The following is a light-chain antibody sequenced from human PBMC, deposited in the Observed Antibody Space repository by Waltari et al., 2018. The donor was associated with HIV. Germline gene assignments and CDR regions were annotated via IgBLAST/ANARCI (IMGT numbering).Light chain of an antibody. V-gene: IGLV1-51*01. CDR2: DNS. CDR3: GTWDSSLSAGV. Sequence: QSVLTQPPSVSAAPGQKVTISCSGSSSNIGNNYISWYQQLPGTAPQLIIYDNSKRPSGIPDRFSGSKSGTSATLGITGLQTGDEADYYCGTWDSSLSAGVFGGGTKLTVL. CDR1: SSNIGNNY. J-gene: IGLJ2*01.